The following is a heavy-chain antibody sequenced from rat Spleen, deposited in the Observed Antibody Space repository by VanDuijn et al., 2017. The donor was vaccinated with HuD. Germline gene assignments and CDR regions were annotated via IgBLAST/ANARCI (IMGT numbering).Heavy chain of an antibody. CDR1: GFTFSSYW. D-gene: IGHD1-9*01. CDR2: ISPSGGST. J-gene: IGHJ2*01. V-gene: IGHV5-19*01. Sequence: EVQLVESGGGLVQPGRSLKLSCVASGFTFSSYWMYWIRQAPKKGLEWVASISPSGGSTYYRDSVKGRFTISRDIAKATLFLQMNSLRSEDTATYYCTKDQTYYGLFDCWGQGVMVTVSS. CDR3: TKDQTYYGLFDC.